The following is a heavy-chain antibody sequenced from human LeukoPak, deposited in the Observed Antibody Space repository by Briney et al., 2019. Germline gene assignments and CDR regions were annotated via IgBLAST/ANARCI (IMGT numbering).Heavy chain of an antibody. CDR1: GGSISRYN. V-gene: IGHV4-59*08. CDR3: ARLETSFDP. Sequence: SETPSLTCTVSGGSISRYNCSWIRQPPRKGLEWIGYIYYSGSTNYNPSLTSRVTISVDTSKNQFSLKLSSVTAADTAVYYCARLETSFDPWGQGTLVTVSS. J-gene: IGHJ5*02. CDR2: IYYSGST.